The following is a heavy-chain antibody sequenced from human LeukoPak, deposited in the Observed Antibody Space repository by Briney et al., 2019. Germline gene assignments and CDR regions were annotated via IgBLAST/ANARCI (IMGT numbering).Heavy chain of an antibody. Sequence: SVKVSCKASGGTFSSYAISWVRQAPGQGLEWMGGIIPIFGTANYAQKFQGRVTITADESTSTAYMELSSLRSEDTAVYYCARDFGGNSDAFDIWGQGTMVTVSS. CDR2: IIPIFGTA. V-gene: IGHV1-69*13. CDR1: GGTFSSYA. CDR3: ARDFGGNSDAFDI. D-gene: IGHD4-23*01. J-gene: IGHJ3*02.